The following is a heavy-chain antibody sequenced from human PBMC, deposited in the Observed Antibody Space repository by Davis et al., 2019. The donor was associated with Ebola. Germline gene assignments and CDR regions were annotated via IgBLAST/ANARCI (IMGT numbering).Heavy chain of an antibody. CDR2: INAGNGNT. V-gene: IGHV1-3*01. CDR3: ARAPYYESYYYYYGMDV. J-gene: IGHJ6*02. CDR1: GYTFTSYA. D-gene: IGHD3-22*01. Sequence: ASVKVSCKASGYTFTSYAMHWVRQAPGQRLEWMGWINAGNGNTKYSQKFQGRVTITRDTSASTAYMELSSLRSEDTAVYYCARAPYYESYYYYYGMDVWGQGTTVTVS.